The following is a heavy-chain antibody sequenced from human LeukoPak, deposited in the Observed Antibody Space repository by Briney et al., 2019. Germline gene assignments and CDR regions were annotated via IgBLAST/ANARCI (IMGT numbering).Heavy chain of an antibody. Sequence: SETLSLTCTVSGGSISSSSYYWGWIRQPPGKGLEWIGSIYYSGSTYYNPSLKSRVTISVNKSKNQFSLKLSSVTAADTAVYYCARDGDGGVGATHHRRFDYWGQGTLVTVSS. CDR1: GGSISSSSYY. CDR3: ARDGDGGVGATHHRRFDY. V-gene: IGHV4-39*07. D-gene: IGHD1-26*01. CDR2: IYYSGST. J-gene: IGHJ4*02.